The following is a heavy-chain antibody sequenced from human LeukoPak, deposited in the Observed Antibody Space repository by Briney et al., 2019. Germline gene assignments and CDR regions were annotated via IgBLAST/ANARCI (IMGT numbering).Heavy chain of an antibody. Sequence: GGSLRLSCEASGFIFSDFWMSWVRRAPGKGLECVADINQDESEKNHVDSVRGRFTISRDNARNSLYLQMNSLRAEDTALYYCARESRPEGRLIDIDLWGQGILVTVSS. D-gene: IGHD1-1*01. V-gene: IGHV3-7*01. CDR1: GFIFSDFW. CDR2: INQDESEK. CDR3: ARESRPEGRLIDIDL. J-gene: IGHJ4*02.